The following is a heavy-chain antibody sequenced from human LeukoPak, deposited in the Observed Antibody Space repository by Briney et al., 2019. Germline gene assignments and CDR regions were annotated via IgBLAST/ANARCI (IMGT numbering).Heavy chain of an antibody. CDR1: GAPISSGDYY. D-gene: IGHD3-22*01. Sequence: SETLSLTCIVSGAPISSGDYYWSWIRQPPGKGLEWIGYIYYSGSTYYNPSLKSRVTISVDTSKNQFSLKLSSVTAADTAVYYCARELRADFGSGYKSLFDYWGQGTLVTVSS. CDR3: ARELRADFGSGYKSLFDY. CDR2: IYYSGST. J-gene: IGHJ4*02. V-gene: IGHV4-30-4*08.